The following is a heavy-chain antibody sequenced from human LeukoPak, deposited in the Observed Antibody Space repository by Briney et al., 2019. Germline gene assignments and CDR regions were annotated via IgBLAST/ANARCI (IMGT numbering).Heavy chain of an antibody. CDR1: GYSISSGYY. J-gene: IGHJ4*02. D-gene: IGHD6-13*01. V-gene: IGHV4-38-2*01. CDR3: ARRVYTSSWYFDY. CDR2: IFHSGIT. Sequence: SETLSLTCAVSGYSISSGYYWGWIRQPPGKGLEWIGSIFHSGITYYNPSLKSRLHISVDTSKTQFSLKLSSVTAADTSVYYCARRVYTSSWYFDYWGQGTLVTVSS.